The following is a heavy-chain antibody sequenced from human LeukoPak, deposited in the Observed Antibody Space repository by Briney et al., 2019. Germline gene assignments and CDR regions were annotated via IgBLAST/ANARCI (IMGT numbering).Heavy chain of an antibody. CDR3: TTVWSGYYAGFDY. CDR1: GFTVSSNY. CDR2: IRSKAYGGTT. Sequence: GGSLRLSCAASGFTVSSNYINWVRQAPGKGLEWVGFIRSKAYGGTTEYAASVKGRFTISRDDSKSIAYLQMSSLKTEDTAVYYCTTVWSGYYAGFDYWGQGTLVTVSS. J-gene: IGHJ4*02. V-gene: IGHV3-49*04. D-gene: IGHD3-3*01.